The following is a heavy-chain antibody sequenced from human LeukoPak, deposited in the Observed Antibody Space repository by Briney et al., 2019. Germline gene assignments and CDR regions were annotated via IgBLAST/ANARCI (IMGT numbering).Heavy chain of an antibody. J-gene: IGHJ6*02. Sequence: PGRSLRLSCAASGFTFDDYAMHWVRQAPGKGLEWVSGISWNSGSIGYADSVKGRFTISRDNANNSLYLQMNSLRAEDTAVYYCARDRIYCSSTSCYGDVYYYGMDVWGQGTTVTVSS. D-gene: IGHD2-2*01. CDR2: ISWNSGSI. CDR3: ARDRIYCSSTSCYGDVYYYGMDV. CDR1: GFTFDDYA. V-gene: IGHV3-9*01.